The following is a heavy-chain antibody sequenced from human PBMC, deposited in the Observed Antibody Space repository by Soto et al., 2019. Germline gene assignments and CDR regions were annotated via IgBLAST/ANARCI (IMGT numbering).Heavy chain of an antibody. Sequence: SETLSLTCTVSGGSISSGDYYWSWIRQPPGKGLEWIGYIYYSGSTYYNPSLKSRVTISVDTSKNQFSLKLSSVTAADTAVYYCARGGITGTTYFDYWGHGTLVTVSS. CDR2: IYYSGST. J-gene: IGHJ4*01. CDR1: GGSISSGDYY. CDR3: ARGGITGTTYFDY. D-gene: IGHD1-20*01. V-gene: IGHV4-30-4*01.